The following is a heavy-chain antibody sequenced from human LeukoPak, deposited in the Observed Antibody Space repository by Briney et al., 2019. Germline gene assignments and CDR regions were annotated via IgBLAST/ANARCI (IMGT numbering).Heavy chain of an antibody. CDR2: IGHTGSI. J-gene: IGHJ4*02. V-gene: IGHV4-34*01. Sequence: PSETPSLTCAVNAGSFTGYYWSWIRQPPGKGLEWIGEIGHTGSINYNPSLRSRVTISVDTLKNQFSLKLRSVTAADRAIYYCARGGYGPGSHYRYWGQGTLVTVSS. CDR3: ARGGYGPGSHYRY. D-gene: IGHD3-10*01. CDR1: AGSFTGYY.